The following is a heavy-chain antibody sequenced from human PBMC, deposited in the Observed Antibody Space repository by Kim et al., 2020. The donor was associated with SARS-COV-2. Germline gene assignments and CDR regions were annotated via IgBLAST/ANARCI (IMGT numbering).Heavy chain of an antibody. CDR3: ARTVATVTRGYFDY. V-gene: IGHV4-31*02. Sequence: NPSLKSRVTISVDTSKNQFSLKLSSVTAADTAVYYCARTVATVTRGYFDYWGQGTLVTVSS. J-gene: IGHJ4*02. D-gene: IGHD4-17*01.